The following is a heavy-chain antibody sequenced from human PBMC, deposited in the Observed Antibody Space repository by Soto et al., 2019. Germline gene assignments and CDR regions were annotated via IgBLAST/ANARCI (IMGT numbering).Heavy chain of an antibody. CDR3: ARQPRILTGYSGHFDY. CDR2: IYYSGST. CDR1: GGSISSRSYY. V-gene: IGHV4-39*01. Sequence: QLQLQESGPGLVKPSETLSLTCTVSGGSISSRSYYWGWIRQPPGNGLEWIGSIYYSGSTYYNPSLKSRVTISVATSKNQFSLKLSSETAADTAVYYCARQPRILTGYSGHFDYWGQGTLVTVSS. D-gene: IGHD3-9*01. J-gene: IGHJ4*02.